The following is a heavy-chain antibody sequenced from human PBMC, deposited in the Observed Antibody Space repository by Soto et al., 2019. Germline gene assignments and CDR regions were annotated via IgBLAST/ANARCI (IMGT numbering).Heavy chain of an antibody. J-gene: IGHJ5*02. D-gene: IGHD3-10*01. CDR3: ASCYFEEARTYNWFDP. V-gene: IGHV1-69*13. CDR2: IIPIFGTA. Sequence: ASVKVSCKASGGTFSSYAISWVRQAPGQGLEWMGGIIPIFGTANYAQKFQGRVTITADESTSTAYMELSSLRSEETAVYYCASCYFEEARTYNWFDPWGQGTLATVSS. CDR1: GGTFSSYA.